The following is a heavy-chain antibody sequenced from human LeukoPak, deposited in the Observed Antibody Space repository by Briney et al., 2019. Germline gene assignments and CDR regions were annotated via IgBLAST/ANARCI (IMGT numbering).Heavy chain of an antibody. Sequence: SETLSLTCAVYGGSFSGYYWSWIRQPPGKGLEWIGEINHSGSTNYNPSLKSRATISVDTSKNYFSLKLSSVTAADTAVYYCARDVRFYGSGSYYIDYWGQGTLVTVSS. CDR1: GGSFSGYY. CDR2: INHSGST. V-gene: IGHV4-34*01. J-gene: IGHJ4*02. D-gene: IGHD3-10*01. CDR3: ARDVRFYGSGSYYIDY.